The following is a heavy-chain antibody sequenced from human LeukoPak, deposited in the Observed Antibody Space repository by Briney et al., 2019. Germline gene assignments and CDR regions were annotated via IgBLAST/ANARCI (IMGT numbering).Heavy chain of an antibody. Sequence: SETLSFTCAVYGGSFSGYYWSWIRQPPGKGLEWIGEINHSGSTNYNPSLKSRVTISVDTSKNQFSLKLSSVTAADTAVYYCARGGGELELRGAFDIWGQGTMVTVSS. D-gene: IGHD1-7*01. J-gene: IGHJ3*02. CDR1: GGSFSGYY. V-gene: IGHV4-34*01. CDR3: ARGGGELELRGAFDI. CDR2: INHSGST.